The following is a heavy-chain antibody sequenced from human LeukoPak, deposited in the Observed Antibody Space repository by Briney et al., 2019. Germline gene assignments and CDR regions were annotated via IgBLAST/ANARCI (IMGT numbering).Heavy chain of an antibody. D-gene: IGHD3-10*01. J-gene: IGHJ4*02. CDR2: ISYSDPT. V-gene: IGHV4-31*03. CDR3: ALSQYGEALFDH. CDR1: GVSIASNTHY. Sequence: SETLSLTCNVSGVSIASNTHYWTWIRQLLGTGLEWIGFISYSDPTSYNPSLRSRVAFSLDTSKNQFSLQLHSVTAADTAVYYCALSQYGEALFDHWGQGSLVTVSS.